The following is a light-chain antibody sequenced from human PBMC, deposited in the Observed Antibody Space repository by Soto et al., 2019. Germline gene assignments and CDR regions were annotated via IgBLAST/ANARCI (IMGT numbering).Light chain of an antibody. V-gene: IGLV2-14*01. CDR2: EVS. CDR1: SGDVGAYLY. J-gene: IGLJ3*02. Sequence: QSALTQPASVSGSPGQSITISCTGTSGDVGAYLYVSWYQQHPGKAPKLMIYEVSNRPSGVSNRFSGSKSGNTASLTISGLQAEDEADYYCSSYTSSTTLVFGGGTKLTVL. CDR3: SSYTSSTTLV.